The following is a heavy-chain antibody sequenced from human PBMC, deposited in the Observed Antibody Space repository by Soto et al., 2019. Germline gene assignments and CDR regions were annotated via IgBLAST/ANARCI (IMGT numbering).Heavy chain of an antibody. D-gene: IGHD6-13*01. Sequence: SETLSLTCAAYGGSFSGYYWSWIRQPPGKGLEWIGEINHSGSTNYNPSLKSRVTISGDTSKNQFSLKLSSVTAADTAVYYCARDNRVNIAAAGRYYYYYGMDVWGQGTTVTVSS. CDR3: ARDNRVNIAAAGRYYYYYGMDV. CDR1: GGSFSGYY. CDR2: INHSGST. V-gene: IGHV4-34*01. J-gene: IGHJ6*02.